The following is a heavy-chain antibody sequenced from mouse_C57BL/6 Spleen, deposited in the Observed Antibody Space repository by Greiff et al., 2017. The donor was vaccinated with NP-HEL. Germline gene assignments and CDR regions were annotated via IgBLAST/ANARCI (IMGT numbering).Heavy chain of an antibody. J-gene: IGHJ4*01. Sequence: VQGVESGPGLVAPSQSLSITCTVSGFSLTSYGVDWVRQSPGKGLEWLGVIWGVGSTNYNSALKSRLSISKDNSKSQVFLKMNSLQTDDTAMYYCATAYYSKGAYAMDYWGQGTSVTVSS. CDR2: IWGVGST. V-gene: IGHV2-6*01. CDR3: ATAYYSKGAYAMDY. CDR1: GFSLTSYG. D-gene: IGHD2-5*01.